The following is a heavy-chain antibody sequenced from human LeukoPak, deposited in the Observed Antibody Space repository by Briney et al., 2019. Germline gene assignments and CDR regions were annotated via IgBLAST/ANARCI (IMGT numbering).Heavy chain of an antibody. V-gene: IGHV4-59*01. CDR3: ARELHPPYYFDY. Sequence: SETLSLTCTVSSGSISSYYGSWIRQPPGKGLEWIGYIYYSGSTNYNPSLKSRVTISVDTSKNQFSLKLSSVTAADTAVYYCARELHPPYYFDYWGQGTLVTVSS. CDR1: SGSISSYY. J-gene: IGHJ4*02. CDR2: IYYSGST. D-gene: IGHD4-11*01.